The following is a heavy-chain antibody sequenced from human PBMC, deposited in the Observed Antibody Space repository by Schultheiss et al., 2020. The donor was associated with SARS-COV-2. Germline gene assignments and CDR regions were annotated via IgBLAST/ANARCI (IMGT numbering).Heavy chain of an antibody. V-gene: IGHV3-7*01. D-gene: IGHD3-22*01. CDR1: GFTFSSYW. Sequence: GGSLRLSCAASGFTFSSYWMSWVRQAPGKGLEWVANIKQDGSEKYYVDSVKGRFTISRDNAKNSLYLQMNSLRAEDTAVYYCARDSTEETYYYDSSGKGPLYWYFDLWGRGTLVTVSS. CDR2: IKQDGSEK. J-gene: IGHJ2*01. CDR3: ARDSTEETYYYDSSGKGPLYWYFDL.